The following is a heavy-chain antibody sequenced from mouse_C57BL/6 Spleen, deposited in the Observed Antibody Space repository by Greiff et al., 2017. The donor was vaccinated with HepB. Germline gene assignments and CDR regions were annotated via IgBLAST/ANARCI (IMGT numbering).Heavy chain of an antibody. CDR3: VRHGDGYHDY. V-gene: IGHV10-1*01. D-gene: IGHD2-3*01. CDR2: IRSKSNNYAT. J-gene: IGHJ2*01. CDR1: GFSFNTYA. Sequence: EVHLVESGGGLVQPKGSLKLSCAASGFSFNTYAMNWVRQAPGKGLEWVARIRSKSNNYATYYADSVKDRFTISRDDSESMLYLQMNNLKTEDTAMDYCVRHGDGYHDYWGQGTTLTVSS.